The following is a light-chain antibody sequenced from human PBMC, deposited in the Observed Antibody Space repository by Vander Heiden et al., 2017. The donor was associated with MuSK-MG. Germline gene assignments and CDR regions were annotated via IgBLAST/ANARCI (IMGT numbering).Light chain of an antibody. CDR1: QSVSSS. CDR2: DAS. V-gene: IGKV3-11*01. Sequence: ELVLTQSPATLSLSPGERATLSCRASQSVSSSLAWYQQKPGQAPRLLIYDASNMATGIPDRFSGSGSGTDFTLTISSLEPEDFAVYYWQQRSNWWTCGQGTKVEIK. J-gene: IGKJ1*01. CDR3: QQRSNWWT.